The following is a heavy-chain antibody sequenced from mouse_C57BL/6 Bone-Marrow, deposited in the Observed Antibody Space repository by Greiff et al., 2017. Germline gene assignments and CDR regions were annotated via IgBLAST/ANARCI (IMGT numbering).Heavy chain of an antibody. V-gene: IGHV5-6*01. J-gene: IGHJ4*01. CDR1: GFTFSSYG. D-gene: IGHD2-4*01. CDR2: ISSGGSYT. Sequence: DVQLVESGGDLVKPGGSLKLSCAASGFTFSSYGMSWVRQTPDKRLEWVATISSGGSYTYYPDSVKGRFTISRDNAKNTLYLQMSSLKSEDTAMYYCARQIYYDYDYAMDYWGQGTSVTVSS. CDR3: ARQIYYDYDYAMDY.